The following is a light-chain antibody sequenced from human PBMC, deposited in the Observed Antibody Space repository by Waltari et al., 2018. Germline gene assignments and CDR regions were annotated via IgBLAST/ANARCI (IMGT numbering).Light chain of an antibody. J-gene: IGLJ1*01. CDR3: LSADSSGPYLYV. CDR2: KET. Sequence: SYELTQPPPVSVSPGQPARIPCPGDAFPRKYAYWSQQKPGQAPVLVIYKETERPSGIPERFSGSSTGTTVTWTISGVQAEDEADYYCLSADSSGPYLYVFGTGTTVTVL. V-gene: IGLV3-25*03. CDR1: AFPRKY.